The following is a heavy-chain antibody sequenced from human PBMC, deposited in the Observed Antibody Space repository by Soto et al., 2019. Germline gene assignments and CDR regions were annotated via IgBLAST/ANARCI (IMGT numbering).Heavy chain of an antibody. Sequence: SETLSLTCSVSGGSISPHYWSWIRQPPGKGLEWIGYIYSSGSTYYNPSLKSRVTISVDRSKNQFSLKLSSVTAADTAVYYCASVPDRWGQGTLVTVSS. D-gene: IGHD2-2*01. V-gene: IGHV4-59*11. CDR2: IYSSGST. J-gene: IGHJ5*02. CDR3: ASVPDR. CDR1: GGSISPHY.